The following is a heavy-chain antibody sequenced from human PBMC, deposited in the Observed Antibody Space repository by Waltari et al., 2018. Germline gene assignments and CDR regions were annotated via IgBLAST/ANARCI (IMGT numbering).Heavy chain of an antibody. V-gene: IGHV3-15*02. J-gene: IGHJ4*02. D-gene: IGHD1-1*01. CDR2: VKSESDAGTT. CDR3: TTGGWFNWDRYYFDY. CDR1: GFTFSYSW. Sequence: EVHLEESGGALVKPGGSLSLSCAASGFTFSYSWMSWVRQAPGKGLEWVGHVKSESDAGTTNYAAPVKGRFTISRDDSKNKLYLQMSSLKTEDTAVYYCTTGGWFNWDRYYFDYWGRGTLVTVSS.